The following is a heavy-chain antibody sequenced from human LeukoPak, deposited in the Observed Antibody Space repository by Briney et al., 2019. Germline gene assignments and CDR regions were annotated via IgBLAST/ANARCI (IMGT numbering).Heavy chain of an antibody. D-gene: IGHD2-21*01. CDR3: AKPDGNVVAVPMDV. CDR2: SSA. CDR1: GFTFSAYA. V-gene: IGHV3-23*01. Sequence: PGGSLRLSCAASGFTFSAYAMNWVRQAPGKGLEWVSSSSAYYADSVKGRFTISRDNSKNTLYLQMNSLRAADTAVYYCAKPDGNVVAVPMDVWGQGTTVTVSS. J-gene: IGHJ6*02.